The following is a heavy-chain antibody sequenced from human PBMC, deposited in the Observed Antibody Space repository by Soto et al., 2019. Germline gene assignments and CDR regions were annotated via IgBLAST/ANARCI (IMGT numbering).Heavy chain of an antibody. J-gene: IGHJ4*02. CDR2: INWDSGDI. CDR1: GISFDDYA. D-gene: IGHD2-8*01. V-gene: IGHV3-9*01. CDR3: AKDTAPGFYDANGHLDY. Sequence: GGSLRLSCVVPGISFDDYAMHWVRQVPRKGLEWVSGINWDSGDIGYADSVKGRFTISRDNAKNSLYLQMNSLKTEDTALYYCAKDTAPGFYDANGHLDYWGQGTPVTVSS.